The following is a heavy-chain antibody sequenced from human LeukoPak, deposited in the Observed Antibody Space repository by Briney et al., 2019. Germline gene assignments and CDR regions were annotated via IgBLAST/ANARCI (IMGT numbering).Heavy chain of an antibody. CDR1: GGSISSGGYY. J-gene: IGHJ5*02. D-gene: IGHD1-7*01. CDR3: ARGFKTRALDWFDP. Sequence: PSETLSLTCTVSGGSISSGGYYWSWIRQHPGKGLEWIGYIYYSGSTYYNPSLKSRVTISVDTSKNQFSLKLSSVTAADTAVYYCARGFKTRALDWFDPWGQGTLVTVSS. V-gene: IGHV4-31*03. CDR2: IYYSGST.